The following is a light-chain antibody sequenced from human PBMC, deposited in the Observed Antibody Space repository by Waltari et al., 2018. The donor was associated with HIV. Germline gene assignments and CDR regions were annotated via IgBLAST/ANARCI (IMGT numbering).Light chain of an antibody. V-gene: IGLV1-40*01. Sequence: QSVLTQPPSVSGAPGQRVTISCTGSISNIGAGYDVHWYQQVPGTAPKLLIYGNSNRPSGVPDRFSGSKSGTSASLAINGLQAEDEADYYCQSYDSSLTWVFGGGTRLTVL. CDR1: ISNIGAGYD. J-gene: IGLJ3*02. CDR3: QSYDSSLTWV. CDR2: GNS.